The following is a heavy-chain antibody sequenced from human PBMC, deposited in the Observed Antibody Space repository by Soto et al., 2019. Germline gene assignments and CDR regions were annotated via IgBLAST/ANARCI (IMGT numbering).Heavy chain of an antibody. J-gene: IGHJ4*02. CDR3: AGDLRYFDWLPSPTFDY. CDR2: ISSSSSYI. Sequence: GVSLRLSCAASGFTFSSYSMNWVRQAPGKGLEWVSSISSSSSYIYYADSVKGRFTISRDNAKNSLYLQMNSLRAEDTAVYYCAGDLRYFDWLPSPTFDYWGQGTLVTVSS. D-gene: IGHD3-9*01. V-gene: IGHV3-21*01. CDR1: GFTFSSYS.